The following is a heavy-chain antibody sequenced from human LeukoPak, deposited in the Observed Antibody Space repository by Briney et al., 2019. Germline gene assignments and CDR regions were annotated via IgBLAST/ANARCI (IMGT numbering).Heavy chain of an antibody. V-gene: IGHV3-23*01. Sequence: GGSLRLSCAASGFTFSSYAMSWVRQAPRKGLEGKGLEWVSAISGSGGSTYYADSVKGRFTISRDNAKNSLYLQMNSLRAEDTAVYYCARVGRAFDIWGQGTMVTVSS. CDR2: ISGSGGST. CDR3: ARVGRAFDI. D-gene: IGHD3-10*01. CDR1: GFTFSSYA. J-gene: IGHJ3*02.